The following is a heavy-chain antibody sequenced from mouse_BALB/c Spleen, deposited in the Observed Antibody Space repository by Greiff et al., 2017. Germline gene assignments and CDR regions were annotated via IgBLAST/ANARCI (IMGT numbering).Heavy chain of an antibody. CDR2: ISYSGST. D-gene: IGHD2-3*01. J-gene: IGHJ2*01. V-gene: IGHV3-2*02. Sequence: EVKLEESGPGLVKPSQSLSLTCTVTGYSITSDYAWNWIRQFPGNKLEWMGYISYSGSTSYNPSLKSRISITRDTSKNQFFLQLNSVTTEDTATYYCARGWLLLDYWGQGTTLTVSS. CDR1: GYSITSDYA. CDR3: ARGWLLLDY.